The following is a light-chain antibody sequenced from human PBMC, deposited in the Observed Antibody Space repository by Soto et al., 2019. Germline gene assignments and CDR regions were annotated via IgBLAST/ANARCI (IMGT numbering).Light chain of an antibody. CDR1: QSVSSY. CDR3: QQYSRPSRT. Sequence: EIVLTQSPGTLSLSPGERATLSCRASQSVSSYLAWYQQKPGQAPRLLIYGASSRAPCIPDRFSGSGSGTDFTLIISRLEPEDVAVYYCQQYSRPSRTFGQGTKVEIK. CDR2: GAS. V-gene: IGKV3-20*01. J-gene: IGKJ1*01.